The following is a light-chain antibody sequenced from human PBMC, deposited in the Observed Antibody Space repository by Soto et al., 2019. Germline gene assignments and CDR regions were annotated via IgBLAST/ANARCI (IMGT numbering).Light chain of an antibody. Sequence: QSALTQPRAVSVSPGQSVTISCTGTSSDVGRYDYVSWYQQHPGKAPKLIVYDVTERPSGVTDRFSGSQSGHTASLTISGLQAEDEADYSCCSIAGSYSYVFGTGTKVTVL. V-gene: IGLV2-11*01. CDR3: CSIAGSYSYV. CDR1: SSDVGRYDY. J-gene: IGLJ1*01. CDR2: DVT.